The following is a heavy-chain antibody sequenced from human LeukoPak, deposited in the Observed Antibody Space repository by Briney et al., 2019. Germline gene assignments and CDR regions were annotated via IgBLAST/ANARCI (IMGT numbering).Heavy chain of an antibody. J-gene: IGHJ4*02. V-gene: IGHV1-46*01. D-gene: IGHD3-16*01. CDR2: IYPRDGST. CDR1: GYTFTSNY. Sequence: ASVKVSCKASGYTFTSNYVHWVRQAPGQGLEWVGMIYPRDGSTSYAQKFQGRVIVSRDTSTSTVYMELRSLRSEDTAIYYCAKLATSDTGETYWGQGTLVTVSS. CDR3: AKLATSDTGETY.